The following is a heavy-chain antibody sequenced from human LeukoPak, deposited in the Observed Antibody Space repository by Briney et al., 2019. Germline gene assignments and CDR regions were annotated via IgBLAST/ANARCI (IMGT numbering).Heavy chain of an antibody. V-gene: IGHV3-23*01. J-gene: IGHJ4*02. CDR1: GFIFSSNA. CDR3: AKDPMPTVTTVDSD. CDR2: ISASDGDT. Sequence: GGSLRLSCAASGFIFSSNAMSWVRQARGKGLEWGSSISASDGDTYYADSVKGRFTISRDNSKNTLYLQMNSLRAEHTAVYYCAKDPMPTVTTVDSDWGQGTLVTVSS. D-gene: IGHD4-17*01.